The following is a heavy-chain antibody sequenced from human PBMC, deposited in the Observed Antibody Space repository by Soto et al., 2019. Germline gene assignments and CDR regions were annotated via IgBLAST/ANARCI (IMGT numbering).Heavy chain of an antibody. CDR1: GFSLSTSGVG. CDR2: IYWDDDK. V-gene: IGHV2-5*02. CDR3: AHTSGFLDAFDI. Sequence: QITLKESGTTLVQPTQTLTLTCTFSGFSLSTSGVGVGWIRQPPGKALEWLALIYWDDDKRYSPSLKSRLTINKDTSKNQVGLTMTHMEPVDTATYHSAHTSGFLDAFDIWCQGTMVTVSS. J-gene: IGHJ3*02.